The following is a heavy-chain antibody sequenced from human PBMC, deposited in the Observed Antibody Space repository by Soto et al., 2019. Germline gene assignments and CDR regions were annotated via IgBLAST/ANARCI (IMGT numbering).Heavy chain of an antibody. CDR2: IYYSGST. Sequence: SETLSLTCTVSGGSISSGGYYWSWIRQHPGKGLEWIGYIYYSGSTYYNPSLKSRVTISVDTSKNQFSLKLSSVTAADTAVYYCARDGPLQFISRFDPWGQGTLVTVSS. CDR3: ARDGPLQFISRFDP. D-gene: IGHD3-10*01. V-gene: IGHV4-31*03. CDR1: GGSISSGGYY. J-gene: IGHJ5*02.